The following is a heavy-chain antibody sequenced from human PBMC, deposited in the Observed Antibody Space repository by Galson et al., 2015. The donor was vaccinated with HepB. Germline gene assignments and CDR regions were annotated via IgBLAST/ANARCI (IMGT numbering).Heavy chain of an antibody. CDR3: ARDKRTYSRSWSHYFFHGMDV. D-gene: IGHD6-13*01. CDR2: IKLDGSEK. J-gene: IGHJ6*02. V-gene: IGHV3-7*03. CDR1: GFTFTNYW. Sequence: SLRLSCAASGFTFTNYWMSWVRQAPGKGLEWVANIKLDGSEKYYLDSVKGRFTISRDNAQNLVYLQISSLRAEDTAVYYCARDKRTYSRSWSHYFFHGMDVWGQGTTVTVSS.